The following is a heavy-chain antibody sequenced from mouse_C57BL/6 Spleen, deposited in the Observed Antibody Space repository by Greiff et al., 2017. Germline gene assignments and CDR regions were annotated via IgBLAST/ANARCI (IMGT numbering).Heavy chain of an antibody. Sequence: EVKLMESGGGLVKPGGSLKLSCAASGFTFSSSAMSWVRQTPEKRLEWVATISDGGSYTYYPDNVKGRFTISRDNAKNNLYLQMRHLKSEDTAMYYCARGERDLDVWGTGTTVTVSS. CDR2: ISDGGSYT. CDR3: ARGERDLDV. J-gene: IGHJ1*03. CDR1: GFTFSSSA. D-gene: IGHD3-3*01. V-gene: IGHV5-4*03.